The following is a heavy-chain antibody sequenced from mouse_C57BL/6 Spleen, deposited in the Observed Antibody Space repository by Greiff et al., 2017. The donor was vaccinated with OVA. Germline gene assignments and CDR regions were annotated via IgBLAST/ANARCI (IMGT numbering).Heavy chain of an antibody. V-gene: IGHV1-18*01. CDR3: AREGESMMVPWFAY. J-gene: IGHJ3*01. CDR1: GYTFTDYN. Sequence: EVQLQQSGPELVKPGASVKIPCKASGYTFTDYNMDWVQQSHGPSLDFLFSLPPHNGGTLYNQKFKGKATLTVDKSSSTAYMELRSLTSEDTAVYYCAREGESMMVPWFAYWGQGTLVTVSA. D-gene: IGHD2-3*01. CDR2: LPPHNGGT.